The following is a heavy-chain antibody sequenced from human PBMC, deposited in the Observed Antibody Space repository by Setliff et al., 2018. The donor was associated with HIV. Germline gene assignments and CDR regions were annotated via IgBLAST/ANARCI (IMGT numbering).Heavy chain of an antibody. J-gene: IGHJ4*02. CDR3: ARRTYCSSTTCFDY. V-gene: IGHV3-7*01. D-gene: IGHD2-2*01. CDR1: GFPFSNYW. CDR2: INQDGSAK. Sequence: PGGSLRLSCAASGFPFSNYWMGWVRQAPGKGLEWVANINQDGSAKDYVDSVKGRFTISRDNAKNSLYLQMNSLRAEGTAVYYCARRTYCSSTTCFDYWGQGTLVTVSS.